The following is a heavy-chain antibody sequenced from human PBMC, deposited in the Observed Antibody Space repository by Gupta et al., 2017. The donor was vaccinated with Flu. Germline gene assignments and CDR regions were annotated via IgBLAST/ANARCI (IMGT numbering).Heavy chain of an antibody. CDR1: GGSISSGGYY. V-gene: IGHV4-31*03. CDR3: ARDSSSWYWFDP. CDR2: IYYSGST. D-gene: IGHD6-13*01. Sequence: QVQLQESGPALVKPSQTLSLTCTFSGGSISSGGYYWSWIRQHPGKGLEWIGYIYYSGSTYYNPSLKSRVTISVDTSKNQFSLKLSSVTAADTAVYYCARDSSSWYWFDPWGQGTLVTVSS. J-gene: IGHJ5*02.